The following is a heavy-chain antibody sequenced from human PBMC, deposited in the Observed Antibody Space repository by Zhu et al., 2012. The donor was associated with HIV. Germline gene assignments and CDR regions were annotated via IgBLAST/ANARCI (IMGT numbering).Heavy chain of an antibody. CDR3: ARPIYYYDSSGYYSDAFDI. CDR2: IYHSGST. Sequence: QVQLQESGPGLVKPSETLSLTCAVSGYSISSGYYWGWIRQPPGKGLEWIGIIYHSGSTYYNPSLKSRATISIDSSKNQFSLRLSSVIAADTAVYYCARPIYYYDSSGYYSDAFDIWGQGTMVTVSS. J-gene: IGHJ3*02. D-gene: IGHD3-22*01. V-gene: IGHV4-38-2*01. CDR1: GYSISSGYY.